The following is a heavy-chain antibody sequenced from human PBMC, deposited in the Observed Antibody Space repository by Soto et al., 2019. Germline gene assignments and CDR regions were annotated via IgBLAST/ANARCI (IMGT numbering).Heavy chain of an antibody. CDR1: GYSFTSYW. V-gene: IGHV5-10-1*01. J-gene: IGHJ3*02. CDR3: ARQLVVLDPRDAFDI. Sequence: PGESLKISCKGSGYSFTSYWISWVRQMPGKGLEWMGRIDPSDSYTNYSPSFQGHVTISADKSISTAYLQWSSLKASDTAMYYCARQLVVLDPRDAFDIWGQGTMVTVS. CDR2: IDPSDSYT. D-gene: IGHD1-1*01.